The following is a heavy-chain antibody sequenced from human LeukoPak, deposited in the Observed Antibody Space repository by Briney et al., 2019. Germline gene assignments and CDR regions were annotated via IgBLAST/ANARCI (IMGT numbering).Heavy chain of an antibody. CDR2: TYYRSKWYY. CDR3: ARDPVGGSTTFDY. CDR1: GDSVSSNSAA. J-gene: IGHJ4*02. Sequence: SQTLSLTCAISGDSVSSNSAAWNWIRQSPSRGLEWLGRTYYRSKWYYDYAVAVKNRISINPDTSKNQFSLQLSSVTPEDTAVYYCARDPVGGSTTFDYWGQGTLVTVSS. V-gene: IGHV6-1*01. D-gene: IGHD1-26*01.